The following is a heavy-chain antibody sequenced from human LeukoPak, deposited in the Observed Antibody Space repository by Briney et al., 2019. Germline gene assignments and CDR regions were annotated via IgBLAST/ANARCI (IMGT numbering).Heavy chain of an antibody. J-gene: IGHJ4*02. CDR3: ARVHILYTSSWLFDY. Sequence: TGGSLRLSCAASGFTFDDYGMSWVRQAPGKGLEWVSDINWNGGRADYAGSVKGRFTISRDNAKNSLCLQMNSLRADDTALYYCARVHILYTSSWLFDYWGQGTPVTVSS. CDR2: INWNGGRA. D-gene: IGHD6-13*01. V-gene: IGHV3-20*04. CDR1: GFTFDDYG.